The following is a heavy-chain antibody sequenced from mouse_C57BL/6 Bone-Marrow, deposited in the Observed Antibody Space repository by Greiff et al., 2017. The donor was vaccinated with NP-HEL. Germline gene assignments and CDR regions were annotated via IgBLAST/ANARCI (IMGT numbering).Heavy chain of an antibody. V-gene: IGHV5-15*01. J-gene: IGHJ4*01. Sequence: EVKLMESGGGLVQPGGSLKLSCAASGFTFSDYGMAWVRQAPRKGPEGVAFISNLAYSIYSAANVPGRFTISRENAKNTLYLEMSILRSEGTTMYYCARQGGIYYYGSSYRDYYAMDYWGQGTSVTVSS. CDR1: GFTFSDYG. D-gene: IGHD1-1*01. CDR3: ARQGGIYYYGSSYRDYYAMDY. CDR2: ISNLAYSI.